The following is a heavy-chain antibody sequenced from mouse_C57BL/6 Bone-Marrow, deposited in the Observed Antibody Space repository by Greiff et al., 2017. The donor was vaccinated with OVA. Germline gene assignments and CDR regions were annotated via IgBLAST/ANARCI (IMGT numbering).Heavy chain of an antibody. Sequence: VKLMESGAELVRPGTSVKVSCKASGYAFTNYLIEWVKQRPGQGLEWIGVINPGSGGTNYNEKFKGKATLTADKSSSTAYMQLSSLTSEDSAVYFCARYGHFDVWGTGTTVTVSS. CDR1: GYAFTNYL. CDR2: INPGSGGT. J-gene: IGHJ1*03. CDR3: ARYGHFDV. D-gene: IGHD1-1*02. V-gene: IGHV1-54*01.